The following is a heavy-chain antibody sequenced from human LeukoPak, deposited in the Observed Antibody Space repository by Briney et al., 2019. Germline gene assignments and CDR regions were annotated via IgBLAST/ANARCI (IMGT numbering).Heavy chain of an antibody. D-gene: IGHD2-15*01. CDR2: TNSDGTIT. J-gene: IGHJ4*02. Sequence: GGSLRLSCAASGFTFSNYWMHWVRQAPGKGPVWVSRTNSDGTITDYADSVKGRFTISRDNAKNTLHLQMNSLGAEDTAVYYCARVAGGSSPYYFDYWGQGTLATVSS. CDR1: GFTFSNYW. V-gene: IGHV3-74*01. CDR3: ARVAGGSSPYYFDY.